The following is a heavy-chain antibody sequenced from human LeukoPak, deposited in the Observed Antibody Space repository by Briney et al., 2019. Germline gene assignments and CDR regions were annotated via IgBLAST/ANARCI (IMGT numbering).Heavy chain of an antibody. CDR2: ITGGGSGI. V-gene: IGHV3-23*01. CDR3: AKWGDYDVLTGYYVSDY. CDR1: GFTFSNYA. J-gene: IGHJ4*02. D-gene: IGHD3-9*01. Sequence: YPGGSLRLSCAASGFTFSNYAMSWVRQAPGNGLEWVSAITGGGSGIYYADSMKSRFTISRDNSKNTLYLQINGLRAEDTAVYYCAKWGDYDVLTGYYVSDYWGQGTLVTVSS.